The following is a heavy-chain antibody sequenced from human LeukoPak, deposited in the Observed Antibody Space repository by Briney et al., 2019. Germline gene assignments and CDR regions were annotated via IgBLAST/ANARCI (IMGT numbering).Heavy chain of an antibody. Sequence: PGGSLRLSCAASGFTFSSYGMHWVRQAPGKWMEWSSFISYEGSNKYSADSVKGRFPISRDNSKNTLYLQMNSLRGEDTAAYYCAKDQLRLGELSPLDYWGQGTLVTVSS. CDR2: ISYEGSNK. V-gene: IGHV3-30*18. CDR1: GFTFSSYG. CDR3: AKDQLRLGELSPLDY. D-gene: IGHD3-16*02. J-gene: IGHJ4*02.